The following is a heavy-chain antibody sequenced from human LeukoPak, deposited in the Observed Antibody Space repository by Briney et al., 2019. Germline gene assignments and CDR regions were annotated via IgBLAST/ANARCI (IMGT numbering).Heavy chain of an antibody. J-gene: IGHJ4*02. CDR3: ASHSSSSPLFPFDY. Sequence: PGGSLRLSCAASGFTFSSYSMNWVRQAPGKGLEWVSSISSSSSYIYYADSVKGRFTIPRDNAKNSLYLQMNSLRAEDTAVYYCASHSSSSPLFPFDYWGQGTLVTVSS. D-gene: IGHD6-6*01. V-gene: IGHV3-21*01. CDR1: GFTFSSYS. CDR2: ISSSSSYI.